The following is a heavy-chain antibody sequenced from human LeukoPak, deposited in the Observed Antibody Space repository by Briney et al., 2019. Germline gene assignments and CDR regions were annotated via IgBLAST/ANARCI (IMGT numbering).Heavy chain of an antibody. D-gene: IGHD3-10*01. CDR1: GYTFTSYG. CDR2: ISAYNGKT. CDR3: ARGNFERFNRWKLWFGEEGHYYYGMDV. V-gene: IGHV1-18*01. J-gene: IGHJ6*02. Sequence: ALVKVSCKASGYTFTSYGISWVRQAPGQGLEWMGWISAYNGKTNYAQKLQGRVTMTTDTSTSTAYMELRSLRSDDTAVYYCARGNFERFNRWKLWFGEEGHYYYGMDVWGQGTTVNLSS.